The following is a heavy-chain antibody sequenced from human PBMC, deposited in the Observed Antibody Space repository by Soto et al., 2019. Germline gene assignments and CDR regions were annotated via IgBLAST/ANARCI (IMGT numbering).Heavy chain of an antibody. D-gene: IGHD2-21*02. CDR1: GDTFTDYY. J-gene: IGHJ4*02. Sequence: QVQLVQSGAEVKKPGASVKVSCKASGDTFTDYYIHWVRQAPGQGLEWMGTVNPSGGHTTYAQHFLGIITMTRDTSTSTLYMELTSLTSEDKAVYYCARGGHVVVVTAALDFWGQGTLVTVSS. V-gene: IGHV1-46*01. CDR2: VNPSGGHT. CDR3: ARGGHVVVVTAALDF.